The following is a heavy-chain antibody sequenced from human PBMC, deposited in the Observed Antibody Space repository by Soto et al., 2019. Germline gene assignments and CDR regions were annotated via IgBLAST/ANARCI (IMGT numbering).Heavy chain of an antibody. CDR2: INPNSGDT. CDR1: GYTFTGYF. V-gene: IGHV1-2*02. D-gene: IGHD3-22*01. Sequence: ASVKVSCKASGYTFTGYFMHWVRQAPGQGLEWMGWINPNSGDTNYVQKFQGRVTMTRDMSISTVYMDLRRLTSDDTAVYCCARVRTYYDRSGSLDYWGQGTLVTVSS. J-gene: IGHJ4*02. CDR3: ARVRTYYDRSGSLDY.